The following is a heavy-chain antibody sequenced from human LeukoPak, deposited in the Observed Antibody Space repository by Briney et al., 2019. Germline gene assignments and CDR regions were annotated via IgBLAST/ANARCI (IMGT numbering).Heavy chain of an antibody. CDR2: ISSSSYI. V-gene: IGHV3-69-1*01. Sequence: GGSLRLSCAASEFTFSNYEMKWVRQAPGKGLEWVSSISSSSYIYYADSVKGRFTISRDNAKNSLYLQMNSLRAEDTAVYYCARGPIDIVDYWGQGTLVTVSS. CDR1: EFTFSNYE. D-gene: IGHD2-15*01. CDR3: ARGPIDIVDY. J-gene: IGHJ4*02.